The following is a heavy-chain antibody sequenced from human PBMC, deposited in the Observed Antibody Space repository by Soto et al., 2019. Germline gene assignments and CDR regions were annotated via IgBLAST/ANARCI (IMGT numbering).Heavy chain of an antibody. CDR1: GGTFSSYA. CDR2: LIPSFGTA. CDR3: ARDRRPSSGYYPYWFDP. J-gene: IGHJ5*02. V-gene: IGHV1-69*12. Sequence: QVQLVQSGAEVKKPGSSVKVSCKASGGTFSSYAISWVRQAPGQGLEWMGELIPSFGTANYAQKFQGRGTITADESTRTAYMELSSLRSEDTAVYYCARDRRPSSGYYPYWFDPWGQGTLVTVSS. D-gene: IGHD3-22*01.